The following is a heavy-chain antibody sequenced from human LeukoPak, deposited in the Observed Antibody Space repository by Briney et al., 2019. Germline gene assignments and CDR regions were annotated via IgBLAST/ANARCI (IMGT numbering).Heavy chain of an antibody. D-gene: IGHD6-13*01. Sequence: GGSLRLSCAASGFTFRSYAMSWVRQARGKGLEGGSAISGSGGSTYYADSVKGRFTISRDNSKNTLYLQMNSLRAEDTAVYYCAKDSLYSSSWYTYYFDYWGQGTLVTVSS. V-gene: IGHV3-23*01. J-gene: IGHJ4*02. CDR1: GFTFRSYA. CDR3: AKDSLYSSSWYTYYFDY. CDR2: ISGSGGST.